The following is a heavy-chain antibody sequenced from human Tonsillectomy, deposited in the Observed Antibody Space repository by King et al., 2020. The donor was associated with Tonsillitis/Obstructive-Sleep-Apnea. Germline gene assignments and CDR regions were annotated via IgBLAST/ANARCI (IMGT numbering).Heavy chain of an antibody. CDR1: GFTVSSNY. J-gene: IGHJ4*02. CDR3: ARRFPAAISSDY. CDR2: IYSGGST. D-gene: IGHD2-2*02. V-gene: IGHV3-66*01. Sequence: VQLVESGGGLVQPGGSLRLSCAASGFTVSSNYMSWVRQAPGKGLEWGSVIYSGGSTYYADSVKGRFTISRDNSKNTLYLQMNSLRAEDTAVYYCARRFPAAISSDYWGQGTLVTVSS.